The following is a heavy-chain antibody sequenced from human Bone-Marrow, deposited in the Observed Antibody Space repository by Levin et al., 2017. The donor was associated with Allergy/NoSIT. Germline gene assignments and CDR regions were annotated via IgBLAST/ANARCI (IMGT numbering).Heavy chain of an antibody. Sequence: PLASVKVSCKAPENPFTNFYFHWVRQAPGQGLEWMGRIIAKSGDTIFAQRLQGRLTMTRDTSINTVYMELSGLTSDDTAMYYCARDGGAHDFDYWGQGSLVIVSS. CDR2: IIAKSGDT. D-gene: IGHD3-3*01. V-gene: IGHV1-2*06. CDR1: ENPFTNFY. CDR3: ARDGGAHDFDY. J-gene: IGHJ4*02.